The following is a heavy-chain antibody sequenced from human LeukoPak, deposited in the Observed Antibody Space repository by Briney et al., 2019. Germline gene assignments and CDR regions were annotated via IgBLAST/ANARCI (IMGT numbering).Heavy chain of an antibody. CDR2: INPNSGGT. J-gene: IGHJ4*02. CDR1: GYTFTGYY. Sequence: GASVKVSCKASGYTFTGYYMHWVRQAPGQGVEWMGWINPNSGGTNYAQKFQGRVTMTRDTSTSTAYMELSRLRSDDTAVYYCAREAVDSSSWYGAYWGQGTLVTVSS. V-gene: IGHV1-2*02. D-gene: IGHD6-13*01. CDR3: AREAVDSSSWYGAY.